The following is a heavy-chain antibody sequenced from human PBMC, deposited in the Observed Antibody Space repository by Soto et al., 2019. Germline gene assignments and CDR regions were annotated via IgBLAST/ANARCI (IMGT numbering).Heavy chain of an antibody. J-gene: IGHJ6*02. V-gene: IGHV3-53*02. CDR3: AKKTPSSIQGWAFGMDV. CDR2: TFTGGST. Sequence: EVQLVETGGGLIQPGGSLRLSCLASGFSVTTNYIIWVRQPPGKGLAWVSTTFTGGSTHYADSVKGRFSISRDNSKNTVYLQMNNLRVEDTAVYYCAKKTPSSIQGWAFGMDVWGQGTTVSVSS. CDR1: GFSVTTNY. D-gene: IGHD1-26*01.